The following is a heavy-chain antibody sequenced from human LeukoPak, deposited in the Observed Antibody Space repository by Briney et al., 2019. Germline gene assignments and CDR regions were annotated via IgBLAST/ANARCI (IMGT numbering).Heavy chain of an antibody. CDR1: GASINYYF. Sequence: SETLSFTCTVSGASINYYFWSWIWQPAGKGLEWIGRIYSSGSTNYNPSLRSRVTLSVDTSKNQFSLSLNSVTAADTAIYYCAREGRTGDYEGYWGQGALVTVSS. J-gene: IGHJ4*02. D-gene: IGHD4-17*01. CDR2: IYSSGST. CDR3: AREGRTGDYEGY. V-gene: IGHV4-4*07.